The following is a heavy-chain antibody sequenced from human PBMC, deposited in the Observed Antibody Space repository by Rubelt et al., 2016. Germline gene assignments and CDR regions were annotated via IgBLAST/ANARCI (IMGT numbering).Heavy chain of an antibody. CDR3: ARDPRGETGTLFDP. V-gene: IGHV1-2*04. D-gene: IGHD1-1*01. CDR1: GYTFTGYY. J-gene: IGHJ5*02. Sequence: QVQLVQSGAEVKKPGASVKVSCKASGYTFTGYYMHWVRQAPGQGLEWMGWINPNSGGTNYAQKFQGWVTMTRDTPIITAYMELSRLRSDDTAVYYCARDPRGETGTLFDPWGQGTLVTVSS. CDR2: INPNSGGT.